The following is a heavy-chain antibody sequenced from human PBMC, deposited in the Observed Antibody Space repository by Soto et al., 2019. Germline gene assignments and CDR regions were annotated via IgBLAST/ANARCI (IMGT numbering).Heavy chain of an antibody. J-gene: IGHJ4*02. CDR2: VYYTRTT. Sequence: SETLSLTCNVSGGSISGSYWSWIRQPPGKGLEWIEYVYYTRTTNYNPSLERRVTKLVDMSKNQFSFELSSVTAADTAFYFCERHNNGRAAAGSFDNWGQGALVTVP. D-gene: IGHD6-13*01. V-gene: IGHV4-59*08. CDR1: GGSISGSY. CDR3: ERHNNGRAAAGSFDN.